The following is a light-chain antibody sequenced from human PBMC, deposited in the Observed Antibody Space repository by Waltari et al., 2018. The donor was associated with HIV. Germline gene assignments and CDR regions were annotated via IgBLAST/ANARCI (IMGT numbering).Light chain of an antibody. V-gene: IGKV4-1*01. CDR2: WVS. CDR3: QQYYSTWT. CDR1: QSVLYSSDNKNY. Sequence: DIVMTQSPDSLAVSLGERATINCKSSQSVLYSSDNKNYLAWYQQKPGQPPKVLIYWVSTRESGVPYRFSGSGSGTDFAPTISSLQAEDVAVYYCQQYYSTWTFGQGTKVEIK. J-gene: IGKJ1*01.